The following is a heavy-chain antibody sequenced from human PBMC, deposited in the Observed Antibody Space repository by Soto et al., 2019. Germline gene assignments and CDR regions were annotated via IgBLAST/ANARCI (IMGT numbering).Heavy chain of an antibody. Sequence: ASVKVSCKASGYTFTSYGISWVRQAPGQGLEWMGWINPNSGGTNYAQKFQGRVTMTRDTSISTAYMELSRLRSDDTAVYYCAREGSSWYIVDYYYGMDVWGQGTTVTVSS. J-gene: IGHJ6*02. CDR1: GYTFTSYG. CDR2: INPNSGGT. CDR3: AREGSSWYIVDYYYGMDV. D-gene: IGHD6-13*01. V-gene: IGHV1-2*02.